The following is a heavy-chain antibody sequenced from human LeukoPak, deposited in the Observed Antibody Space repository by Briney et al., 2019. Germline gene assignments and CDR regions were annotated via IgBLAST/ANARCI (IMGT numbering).Heavy chain of an antibody. J-gene: IGHJ4*02. CDR2: INHSGST. CDR1: GGSFSGYY. D-gene: IGHD6-19*01. Sequence: SETLSLTCAVYGGSFSGYYWSWIRQPPGKGLEWIGEINHSGSTNYNPSLKSRVTISVDTSKNQFSLKLSSVTAADTAVYYCARKKYSSGWRVPIDSWGRGTLVTVSS. V-gene: IGHV4-34*01. CDR3: ARKKYSSGWRVPIDS.